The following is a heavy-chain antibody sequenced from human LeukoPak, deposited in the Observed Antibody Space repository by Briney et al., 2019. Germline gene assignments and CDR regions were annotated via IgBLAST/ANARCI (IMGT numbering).Heavy chain of an antibody. CDR2: IDPSDSYT. V-gene: IGHV5-10-1*01. Sequence: GESLKISCQGSGYSFTSYWISWVRQMPGKGLEWMGRIDPSDSYTNYSPSFQGHVTISADKSISTAYLQWSSLKASDTAVYYCARHGEDTAMAEYYFDYWGQGTLVTVSS. D-gene: IGHD5-18*01. J-gene: IGHJ4*02. CDR1: GYSFTSYW. CDR3: ARHGEDTAMAEYYFDY.